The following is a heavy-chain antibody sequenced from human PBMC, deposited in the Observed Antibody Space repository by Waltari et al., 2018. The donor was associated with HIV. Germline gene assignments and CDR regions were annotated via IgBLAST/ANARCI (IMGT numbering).Heavy chain of an antibody. Sequence: QLQLVESGGVVVQSGRSLILSCAASGLPFKTYGMHCVRQARGKGLEGVAVICDDGSNKDYGDSVKGRFTISKDNTKSTLYLQMNSLRAEDTDVYYCAKDISANYYDSQGGWYYDLWGRGTLVTVSS. CDR2: ICDDGSNK. CDR3: AKDISANYYDSQGGWYYDL. CDR1: GLPFKTYG. J-gene: IGHJ2*01. V-gene: IGHV3-30*18. D-gene: IGHD3-22*01.